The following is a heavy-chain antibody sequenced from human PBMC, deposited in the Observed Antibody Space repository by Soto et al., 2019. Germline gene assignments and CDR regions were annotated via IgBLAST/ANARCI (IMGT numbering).Heavy chain of an antibody. V-gene: IGHV3-20*04. CDR2: INWNGGST. D-gene: IGHD6-19*01. CDR1: GFTFDDYG. CDR3: ARLYSSGWYGPGRY. Sequence: EVQLVESGGGVVRPGGSLRLSCAASGFTFDDYGMSWVRQAPGKGLEWVSGINWNGGSTGYADSVKGRSTISRDNAKNSLYLQMTSLRAEDTALYYCARLYSSGWYGPGRYWGQGTLVTVSS. J-gene: IGHJ4*02.